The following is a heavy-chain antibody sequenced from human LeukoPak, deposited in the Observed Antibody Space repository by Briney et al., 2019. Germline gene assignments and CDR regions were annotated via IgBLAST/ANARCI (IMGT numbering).Heavy chain of an antibody. Sequence: SQTLSLTCTVSGGSISSGSYYWSWIRQPAGKGLEWIGRIYTSGSTNYSPSLESRVTISLDTSNNQFSLKLSSVTAADTAVYYCARGGGEFNWLDPWGQGTLVTVSS. V-gene: IGHV4-61*02. D-gene: IGHD3-10*01. CDR1: GGSISSGSYY. J-gene: IGHJ5*02. CDR2: IYTSGST. CDR3: ARGGGEFNWLDP.